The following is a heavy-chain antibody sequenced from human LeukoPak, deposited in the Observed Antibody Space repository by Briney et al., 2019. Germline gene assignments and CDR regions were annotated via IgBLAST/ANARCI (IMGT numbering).Heavy chain of an antibody. CDR1: GLTFSDYE. Sequence: PGGSLRLSCAAAGLTFSDYEMYWVRRAPGKGLEWVSYISSSGETIYYADSVKGRFTISRDNANKSLYLRMSSLRVEDTAIYYCIPPAAGLRRTISTEYFQHWGQGALVTVSS. D-gene: IGHD6-13*01. CDR3: IPPAAGLRRTISTEYFQH. J-gene: IGHJ1*01. CDR2: ISSSGETI. V-gene: IGHV3-48*03.